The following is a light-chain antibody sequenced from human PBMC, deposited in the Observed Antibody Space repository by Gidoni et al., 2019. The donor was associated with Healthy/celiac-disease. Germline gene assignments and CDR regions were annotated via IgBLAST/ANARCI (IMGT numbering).Light chain of an antibody. Sequence: IVLTPSPATLSFSPGERATLSCRARQSVSSYLAWYQQKPGQAPRLLIYDASNRAPGIPARFSGSGSGTDFTITISSLEPEDFAVYYCQQRSNWPGTFGGXTKVEIK. CDR2: DAS. CDR3: QQRSNWPGT. CDR1: QSVSSY. V-gene: IGKV3-11*01. J-gene: IGKJ4*01.